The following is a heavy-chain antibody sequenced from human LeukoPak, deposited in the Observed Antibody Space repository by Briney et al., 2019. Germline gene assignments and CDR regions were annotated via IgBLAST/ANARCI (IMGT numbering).Heavy chain of an antibody. J-gene: IGHJ4*02. CDR2: INNDGSRT. D-gene: IGHD3-10*01. V-gene: IGHV3-74*01. CDR1: GFTLSNSW. CDR3: ARGGVSGGFDY. Sequence: GGSLRLTCAASGFTLSNSWMFWVRQPPGKGLKYVSEINNDGSRTSYADSVKGRFTISRDGAENTLFLQMNSLRAEDTAVYFCARGGVSGGFDYWGQGTLVTVSS.